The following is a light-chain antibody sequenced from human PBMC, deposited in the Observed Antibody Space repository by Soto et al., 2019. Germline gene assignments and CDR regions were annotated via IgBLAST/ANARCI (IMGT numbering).Light chain of an antibody. Sequence: EIELTQSPGTLSLSPGERATLSCRASQSVSSSYLAWYQQKPGQAPRLLICGASSRATGIPDRFSGSGSGTDFTLTITRLEPADSAAYYCQQYRSSPWTFGQGAKVDTK. CDR2: GAS. J-gene: IGKJ1*01. V-gene: IGKV3-20*01. CDR3: QQYRSSPWT. CDR1: QSVSSSY.